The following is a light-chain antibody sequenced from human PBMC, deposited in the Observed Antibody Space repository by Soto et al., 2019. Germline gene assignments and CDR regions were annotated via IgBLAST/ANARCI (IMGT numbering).Light chain of an antibody. Sequence: EIVMTQSPXTLSVSPGERATLSCRASQSVSSNLAWYQQKPGQAPRLLIYGASTRATDIPARFSGSGSGTEFTLTISSLQSEDFAVYYCQQYNNWPHTFGQGTKVEIK. V-gene: IGKV3-15*01. CDR3: QQYNNWPHT. J-gene: IGKJ1*01. CDR1: QSVSSN. CDR2: GAS.